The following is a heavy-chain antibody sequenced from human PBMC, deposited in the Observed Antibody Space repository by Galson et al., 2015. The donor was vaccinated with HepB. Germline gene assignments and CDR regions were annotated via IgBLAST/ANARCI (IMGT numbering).Heavy chain of an antibody. CDR1: GFSFSIH. J-gene: IGHJ6*02. CDR2: IRYDGSNK. V-gene: IGHV3-30*02. D-gene: IGHD1-26*01. Sequence: SLRLSCAASGFSFSIHWVRQAPGKGLEWVAFIRYDGSNKYYADSVKGRFTISRDKSKNTVYLLMNSLRAEDTAVYYCAKDRRSGEQLYYYGMDVWGQGTTVTVSS. CDR3: AKDRRSGEQLYYYGMDV.